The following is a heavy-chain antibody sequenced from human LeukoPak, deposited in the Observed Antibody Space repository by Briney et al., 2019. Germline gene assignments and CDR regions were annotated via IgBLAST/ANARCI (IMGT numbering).Heavy chain of an antibody. CDR2: IKSKTDGGTT. V-gene: IGHV3-15*01. CDR3: TTGLITIFGVAKDY. CDR1: GFTFSNAW. J-gene: IGHJ4*02. Sequence: PGGSLRLSCAASGFTFSNAWMSWVRQAPGKGLEWVGRIKSKTDGGTTDYAAPVKGKFTISRDDSKNILYLQMNSLKTEDTAVYYCTTGLITIFGVAKDYWGQGTLVTVSS. D-gene: IGHD3-3*01.